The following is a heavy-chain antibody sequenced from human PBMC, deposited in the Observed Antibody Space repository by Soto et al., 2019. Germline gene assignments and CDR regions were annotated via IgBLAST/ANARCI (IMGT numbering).Heavy chain of an antibody. CDR3: ARSIVVVTSFDY. CDR2: INAGNGNT. D-gene: IGHD3-22*01. Sequence: ASVKVSCKASGYTFTSYAMHWVRQAPGQRLEWMGWINAGNGNTKYSQKFQGRVTITRDTSASTAYMELSSLRSEDMAVYYCARSIVVVTSFDYWGQGTLVTVSS. CDR1: GYTFTSYA. V-gene: IGHV1-3*01. J-gene: IGHJ4*02.